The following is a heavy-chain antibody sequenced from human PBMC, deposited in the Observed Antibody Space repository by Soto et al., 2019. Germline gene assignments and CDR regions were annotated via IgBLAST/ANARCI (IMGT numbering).Heavy chain of an antibody. V-gene: IGHV3-23*01. CDR3: GKDRTVAARNFDY. CDR1: GFAFSNYA. Sequence: AGSLTLSCAASGFAFSNYAMHWVRQAPGKGLEWVSSISTSINATYYADSVKGRITTSRDDSKNTLYLQMNSLRAEDSAVYCCGKDRTVAARNFDYWGQGTQVTVSS. CDR2: ISTSINAT. J-gene: IGHJ4*02. D-gene: IGHD6-6*01.